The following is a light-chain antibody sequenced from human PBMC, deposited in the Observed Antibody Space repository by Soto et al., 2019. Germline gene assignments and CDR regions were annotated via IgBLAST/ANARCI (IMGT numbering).Light chain of an antibody. CDR2: NNN. CDR3: AAWDDSLNGVV. V-gene: IGLV1-44*01. J-gene: IGLJ2*01. Sequence: QPVLTQPPSASGTPGQRVTISCSGSSSNIGSNIVNWYQQLPGTAPKLLIYNNNQRPSGVPDRFSGSKSGTSASLAISGLQSEDEADYYCAAWDDSLNGVVFGGGTEVTVL. CDR1: SSNIGSNI.